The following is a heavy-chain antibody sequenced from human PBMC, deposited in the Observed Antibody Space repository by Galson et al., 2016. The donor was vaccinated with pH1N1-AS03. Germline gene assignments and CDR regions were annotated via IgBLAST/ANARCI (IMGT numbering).Heavy chain of an antibody. V-gene: IGHV4-31*03. J-gene: IGHJ4*02. CDR3: ARAPDFGDQKSFDY. CDR2: VYDIGGT. D-gene: IGHD4-17*01. CDR1: GVSIRSGGCY. Sequence: TLSLTCSVSGVSIRSGGCYWTWIRQFPGKGLEWIGFVYDIGGTNYNPSLRSRVSISLDTSRSQFSLRLTSVTAADTAVYYCARAPDFGDQKSFDYWGQGRLVIVSS.